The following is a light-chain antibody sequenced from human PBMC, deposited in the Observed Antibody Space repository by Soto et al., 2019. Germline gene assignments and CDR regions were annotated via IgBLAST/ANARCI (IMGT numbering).Light chain of an antibody. CDR2: GAS. Sequence: EIVMTQSPATLSVSPGERATLSCRASQSVSSNLAWYQQKPGQAPRLLIYGASIRATGIPARFSGSGSGTAFTLTISSLQPEDFAVYYCHQDSNLPWTFGQGTKVDIK. J-gene: IGKJ1*01. CDR1: QSVSSN. V-gene: IGKV3D-15*02. CDR3: HQDSNLPWT.